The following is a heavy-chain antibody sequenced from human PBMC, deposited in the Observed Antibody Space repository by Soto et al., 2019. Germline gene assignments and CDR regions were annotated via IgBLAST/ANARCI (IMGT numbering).Heavy chain of an antibody. D-gene: IGHD3-3*01. CDR1: GGTISGYY. J-gene: IGHJ5*02. Sequence: PSETLSLTCSVSGGTISGYYWTWIRQPVGKGLEWIGRIYSSGNTKYNPSLQSRVTMSLDTSNNQFSLRLTSVTAADTAVYYCARGQRFSDWFDPWGQGTLVTVSS. V-gene: IGHV4-4*07. CDR3: ARGQRFSDWFDP. CDR2: IYSSGNT.